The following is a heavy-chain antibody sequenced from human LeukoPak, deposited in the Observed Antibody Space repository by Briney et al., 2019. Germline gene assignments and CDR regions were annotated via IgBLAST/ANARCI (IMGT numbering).Heavy chain of an antibody. CDR3: ATARGDY. Sequence: SPSETLPLTCAVYGGSFSGYYWSWIRQPPGKGLEWIGEINHSGSTNYNPSLKSRVTISVDTSKNQFSLKLSSVTAADTAVYYCATARGDYWGQGTLVTVSS. CDR1: GGSFSGYY. V-gene: IGHV4-34*01. CDR2: INHSGST. J-gene: IGHJ4*02.